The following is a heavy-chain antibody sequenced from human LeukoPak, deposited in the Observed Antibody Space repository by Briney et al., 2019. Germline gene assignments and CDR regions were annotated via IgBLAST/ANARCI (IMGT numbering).Heavy chain of an antibody. J-gene: IGHJ3*02. Sequence: KPSETLSLTCAVSGYSISSSNWWGWIRQPPGKGLELIGYIYYSGSTYYNPSLKSRVTMSVDTSRNQFSLKLSSVTAVDTAVYYCARTRYDSSGYHDAFDIWGQGTMVTVSS. CDR3: ARTRYDSSGYHDAFDI. CDR2: IYYSGST. D-gene: IGHD3-22*01. V-gene: IGHV4-28*01. CDR1: GYSISSSNW.